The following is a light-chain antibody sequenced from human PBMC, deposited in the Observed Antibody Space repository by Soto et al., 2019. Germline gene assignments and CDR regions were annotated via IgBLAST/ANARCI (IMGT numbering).Light chain of an antibody. Sequence: EVVMTQSPATLSVSAGERATLSCRASLTVGTNLAWYQHKPGQPPRLLIYGASTRATGIPARFSGSGSGTDFTLTISSLQSEDFAVYYCQHHNNWPPGTFGQGTKVEIK. CDR3: QHHNNWPPGT. J-gene: IGKJ1*01. CDR1: LTVGTN. CDR2: GAS. V-gene: IGKV3-15*01.